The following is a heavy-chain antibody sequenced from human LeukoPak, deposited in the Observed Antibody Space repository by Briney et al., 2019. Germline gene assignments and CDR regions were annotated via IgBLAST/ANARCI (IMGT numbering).Heavy chain of an antibody. Sequence: GESLKISCKGSGYSFPSYWIGWVRQMPGKGLEWMGIIYPGDSDTRYSPSFQGQVTISADKSISTAYLQWSSLKASDTAMYYCARSSWYRGPLQLHWFDPWGQGTLVTVSS. CDR3: ARSSWYRGPLQLHWFDP. J-gene: IGHJ5*02. CDR2: IYPGDSDT. V-gene: IGHV5-51*01. CDR1: GYSFPSYW. D-gene: IGHD6-13*01.